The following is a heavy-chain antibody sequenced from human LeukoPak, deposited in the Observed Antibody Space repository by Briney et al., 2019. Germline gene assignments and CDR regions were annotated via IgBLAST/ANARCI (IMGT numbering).Heavy chain of an antibody. Sequence: PGGSLRLSCAASGFTVSNNYMSWVRRAAGKGLEWVALIYSAGGTYYADSVKGRFTISRDNSNNTLYLHMSSLRPEDSAIYFCAKSLKSVVVFSPLDLWGQGALVTVSS. J-gene: IGHJ4*02. D-gene: IGHD3-22*01. CDR1: GFTVSNNY. CDR3: AKSLKSVVVFSPLDL. V-gene: IGHV3-53*01. CDR2: IYSAGGT.